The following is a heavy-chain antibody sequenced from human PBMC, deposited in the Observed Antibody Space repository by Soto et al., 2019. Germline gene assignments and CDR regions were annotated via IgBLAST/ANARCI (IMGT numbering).Heavy chain of an antibody. J-gene: IGHJ6*03. V-gene: IGHV1-3*01. CDR2: INAGNGNT. Sequence: QVQLVQSGAEVKKPGASVKVSCKASGYTFTSYAMHWVRQAPGQRLEWMGWINAGNGNTKYSQKFQGRVTITRDTSASTAYMELSSLRSEDTAVYYCARDRNYYYYMDVWGKGTTVTVSS. CDR1: GYTFTSYA. CDR3: ARDRNYYYYMDV.